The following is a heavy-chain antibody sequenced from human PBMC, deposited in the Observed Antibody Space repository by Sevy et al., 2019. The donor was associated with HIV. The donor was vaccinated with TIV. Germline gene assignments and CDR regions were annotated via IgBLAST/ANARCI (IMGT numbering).Heavy chain of an antibody. CDR1: GFTFSNSW. D-gene: IGHD2-2*01. Sequence: GGSLRLSCAASGFTFSNSWMHWVRQAPGEGLVWVSRIKSDGSRTNYAESVKGRFTISRDNAKNTLYLQMNSLRADDTAVYYCVSIYGVPKWGQGTLVTVSS. CDR2: IKSDGSRT. V-gene: IGHV3-74*01. CDR3: VSIYGVPK. J-gene: IGHJ4*02.